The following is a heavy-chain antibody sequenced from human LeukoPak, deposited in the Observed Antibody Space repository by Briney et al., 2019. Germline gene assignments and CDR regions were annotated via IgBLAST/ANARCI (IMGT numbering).Heavy chain of an antibody. Sequence: PGGSLRLSCAASGFSFSPYTMNWVRQAPGKGLEWVSSISSSSTYKYYADSVQGRFTISRDNAKNSLYLQMNSLRAEDTAVYYCARPTTVTTIAADAFDIWGQETMVTVSS. J-gene: IGHJ3*02. CDR1: GFSFSPYT. D-gene: IGHD4-11*01. V-gene: IGHV3-21*01. CDR3: ARPTTVTTIAADAFDI. CDR2: ISSSSTYK.